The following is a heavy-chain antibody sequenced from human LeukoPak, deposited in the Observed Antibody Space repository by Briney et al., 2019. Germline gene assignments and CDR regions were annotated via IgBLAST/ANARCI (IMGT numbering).Heavy chain of an antibody. V-gene: IGHV3-11*04. Sequence: PGGSLRLSCAASGFTFSDYYMSWIRQAPGKGLEWVSYISSSGSTIYYADSVKGRFTISRDNAKNSLYLQMNSLRAEDTAVYYCARDEYYYDSSTGFDYWGQGTLVTLSS. CDR3: ARDEYYYDSSTGFDY. D-gene: IGHD3-22*01. J-gene: IGHJ4*02. CDR1: GFTFSDYY. CDR2: ISSSGSTI.